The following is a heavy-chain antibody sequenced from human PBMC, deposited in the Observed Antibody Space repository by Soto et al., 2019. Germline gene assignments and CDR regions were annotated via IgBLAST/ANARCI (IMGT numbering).Heavy chain of an antibody. Sequence: EMQVAESGGDLVHPGESLRLSCVASGFTFKNYWMTWVRQSPGKGLEWVANIREDGSVRNYGDSVKGRFTISRDNAKNSVYLQMDWLRAEDTAVYYCARDSGGGADDVWFDALDIWGQGTMVTVSS. D-gene: IGHD1-26*01. CDR1: GFTFKNYW. CDR2: IREDGSVR. V-gene: IGHV3-7*01. J-gene: IGHJ3*02. CDR3: ARDSGGGADDVWFDALDI.